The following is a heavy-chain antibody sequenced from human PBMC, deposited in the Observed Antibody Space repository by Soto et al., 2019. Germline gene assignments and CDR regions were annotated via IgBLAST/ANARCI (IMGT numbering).Heavy chain of an antibody. CDR1: GGSISSGGYS. J-gene: IGHJ4*02. V-gene: IGHV4-30-2*01. CDR2: IYHSGST. D-gene: IGHD3-22*01. CDR3: ARGDVHDSSGYYFGY. Sequence: SETLSLTCAVSGGSISSGGYSWSWIRQPPGKGLEWIGYIYHSGSTYYNPSLKSRVTISVDRSKNQFSLKLSSVTAADTAVYYCARGDVHDSSGYYFGYWGQGTLVTVSS.